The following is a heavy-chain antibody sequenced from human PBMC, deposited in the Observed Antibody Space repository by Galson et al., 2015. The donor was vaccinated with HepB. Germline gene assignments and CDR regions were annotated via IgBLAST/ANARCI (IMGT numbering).Heavy chain of an antibody. D-gene: IGHD6-13*01. CDR2: ISWNSGSI. V-gene: IGHV3-9*01. CDR3: AMGVVGAAAIQH. J-gene: IGHJ1*01. CDR1: GFTFDDYA. Sequence: SLRLSCAASGFTFDDYAMHWVRQAPGKGLEWVSGISWNSGSIGYADSVKGRFTISRDNAKNSLYLQMNSLRAEDTALYYCAMGVVGAAAIQHWGQGTLVTVSS.